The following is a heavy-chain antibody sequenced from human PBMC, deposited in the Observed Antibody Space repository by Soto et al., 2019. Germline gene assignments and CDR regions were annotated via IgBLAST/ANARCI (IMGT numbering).Heavy chain of an antibody. CDR1: GFTFSSYG. Sequence: GGSLRLSCAASGFTFSSYGMHWVRQAPGKGLEWVAVISYDGSNKYYADSVKGRFTISRDNSKNTLYLQMNSLRAEDTAVYYCARDIDYWGQGTLVTVSS. V-gene: IGHV3-30*03. CDR3: ARDIDY. CDR2: ISYDGSNK. J-gene: IGHJ4*02.